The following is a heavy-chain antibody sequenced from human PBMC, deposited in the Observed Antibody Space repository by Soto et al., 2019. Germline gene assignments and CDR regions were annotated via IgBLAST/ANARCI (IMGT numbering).Heavy chain of an antibody. J-gene: IGHJ6*02. CDR2: IIPIFGTA. V-gene: IGHV1-69*01. D-gene: IGHD2-15*01. CDR3: ERNPGVAANPGYYYYGMDV. Sequence: QVQLVQSGAEVKKPGSSVKVSCKASGGTFSSYAISWVRQAPGQGLEWMGGIIPIFGTANYAQKFRGRVTITADESTSTAYMELSSLRSEDTAVYYCERNPGVAANPGYYYYGMDVWGQGTTVTVSS. CDR1: GGTFSSYA.